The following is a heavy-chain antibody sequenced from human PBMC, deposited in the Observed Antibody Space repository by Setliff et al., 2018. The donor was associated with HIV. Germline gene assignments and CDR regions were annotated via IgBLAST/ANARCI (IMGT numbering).Heavy chain of an antibody. Sequence: SETLSLTCSVSGGPIRSGDYYWTWTRQPAGKGLEWIGHTYISGNSNYNPSLKSRVTISIDTSKNQFSLKLSSVTAADTAVYYCARDLRDLSDYGDAYYYYMDVWGKGTKVTVSS. J-gene: IGHJ6*03. CDR1: GGPIRSGDYY. V-gene: IGHV4-61*09. CDR3: ARDLRDLSDYGDAYYYYMDV. D-gene: IGHD4-17*01. CDR2: TYISGNS.